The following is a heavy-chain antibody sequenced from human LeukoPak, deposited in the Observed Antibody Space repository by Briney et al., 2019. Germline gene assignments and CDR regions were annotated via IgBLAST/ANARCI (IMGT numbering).Heavy chain of an antibody. CDR2: IRYDGSNK. CDR3: ARGGSYPYYFDY. D-gene: IGHD3-16*01. Sequence: GGSLRLSCAASGFTFSSYGMHWVRQAPGKGLEWVAFIRYDGSNKYYADSVKGRFTISRDNSKNSLYLQMNSLRAEDTAVYYCARGGSYPYYFDYWGQGTLVTVSS. J-gene: IGHJ4*02. CDR1: GFTFSSYG. V-gene: IGHV3-30*02.